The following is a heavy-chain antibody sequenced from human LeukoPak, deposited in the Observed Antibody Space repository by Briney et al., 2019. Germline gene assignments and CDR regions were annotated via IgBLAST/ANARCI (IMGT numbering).Heavy chain of an antibody. CDR1: GFTFSSYS. D-gene: IGHD4-11*01. V-gene: IGHV3-48*04. CDR3: AREDSNYWRYFDY. Sequence: PGGSLRLSCAASGFTFSSYSMNWVRQAPGKGLEWVSYISSSSSTISYADSVKGRFTISRDNAKNSLYLQMNSLRAEDTAVYYCAREDSNYWRYFDYWGQGTLVTVSS. J-gene: IGHJ4*02. CDR2: ISSSSSTI.